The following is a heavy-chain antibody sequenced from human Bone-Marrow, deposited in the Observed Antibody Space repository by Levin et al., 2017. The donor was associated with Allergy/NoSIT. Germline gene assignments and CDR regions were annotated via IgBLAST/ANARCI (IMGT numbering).Heavy chain of an antibody. CDR3: ARAAGAAGRGGMDV. CDR2: ITSTSKYI. Sequence: GGSLRLSCATSGFPFSTYGMAWVRQAPGKGLEWVASITSTSKYIHYADSVKGRFTISRDNANNSLSLQMNRLRGEDTAVYYCARAAGAAGRGGMDVWGQGTPVTVAS. D-gene: IGHD6-13*01. V-gene: IGHV3-21*01. CDR1: GFPFSTYG. J-gene: IGHJ6*02.